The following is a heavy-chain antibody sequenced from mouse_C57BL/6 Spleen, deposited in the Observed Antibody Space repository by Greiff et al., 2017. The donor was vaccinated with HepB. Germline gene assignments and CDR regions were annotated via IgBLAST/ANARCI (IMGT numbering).Heavy chain of an antibody. CDR2: IYPGSGNT. CDR3: ARWGDDYDGFDY. V-gene: IGHV1-76*01. Sequence: VQLQQSGAELVRPGASVKLSCKASGYTFTDYYINWVKQRPGQGLEWIARIYPGSGNTYYNEKFKGKATLTAEKSSSTAYMQLSSLTSEDSAVYFCARWGDDYDGFDYWGQGTTLTVSS. CDR1: GYTFTDYY. J-gene: IGHJ2*01. D-gene: IGHD2-4*01.